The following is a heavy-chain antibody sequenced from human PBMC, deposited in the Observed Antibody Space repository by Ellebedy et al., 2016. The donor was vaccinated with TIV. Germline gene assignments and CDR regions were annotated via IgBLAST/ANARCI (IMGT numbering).Heavy chain of an antibody. Sequence: GESLKISCAASGFTFSDYWMTWVRQTPGKGLEWVANIKEDGSKKYYVDSGKGRFAISRDNAKTSLYLQMNSLRDEDTAVYYCARGLGDYWGQGTLVIVSS. CDR2: IKEDGSKK. CDR1: GFTFSDYW. J-gene: IGHJ4*02. V-gene: IGHV3-7*01. CDR3: ARGLGDY.